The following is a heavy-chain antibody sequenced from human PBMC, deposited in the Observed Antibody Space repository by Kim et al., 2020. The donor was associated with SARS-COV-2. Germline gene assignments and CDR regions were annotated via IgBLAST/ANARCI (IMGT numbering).Heavy chain of an antibody. J-gene: IGHJ6*01. V-gene: IGHV4-59*13. Sequence: SETLSLTCTVSGGSISSYYWSWIRQPPGKGLEWIGYIYYSGSTNYNPSLKSRVTISVDTSKNQFSLKLSSVTAADTAVYYCARDRQIPDSSSSSYYYGM. CDR3: ARDRQIPDSSSSSYYYGM. D-gene: IGHD6-6*01. CDR1: GGSISSYY. CDR2: IYYSGST.